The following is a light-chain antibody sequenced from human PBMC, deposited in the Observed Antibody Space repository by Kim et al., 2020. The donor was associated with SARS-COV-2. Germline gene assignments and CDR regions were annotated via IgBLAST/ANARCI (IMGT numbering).Light chain of an antibody. V-gene: IGLV2-14*03. CDR1: RSDVGGYNY. CDR2: DVY. CDR3: NSYRSGSTLEV. Sequence: QSSTISCTGTRSDVGGYNYVSWYQQHPGKAPKLIIYDVYNRPSGVSYRFSGSKSGNTASLTISGLQAEDEADYYCNSYRSGSTLEVFGTGTKVTVL. J-gene: IGLJ1*01.